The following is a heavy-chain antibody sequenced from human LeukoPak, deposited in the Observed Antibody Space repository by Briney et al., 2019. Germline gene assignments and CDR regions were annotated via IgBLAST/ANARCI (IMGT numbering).Heavy chain of an antibody. Sequence: SETLSLTCTVSGGSISSYYWSWIRQPPGKGLEWIGYIYYSGSTNYNPSLKSRVTISVDTSKNQFSLKLSSVTAADTAVYYCARLPWYYDILTGYYKPSGFDYWGQGTLVTASS. D-gene: IGHD3-9*01. CDR3: ARLPWYYDILTGYYKPSGFDY. CDR2: IYYSGST. V-gene: IGHV4-59*08. J-gene: IGHJ4*02. CDR1: GGSISSYY.